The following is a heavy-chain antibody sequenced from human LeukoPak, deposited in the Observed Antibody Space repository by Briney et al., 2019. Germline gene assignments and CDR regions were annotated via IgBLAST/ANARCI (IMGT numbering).Heavy chain of an antibody. CDR3: AKVRGAGNFDY. CDR2: ISYDGSNK. J-gene: IGHJ4*02. CDR1: GFTFSSYG. V-gene: IGHV3-30*18. D-gene: IGHD6-19*01. Sequence: GGSLGLSCAASGFTFSSYGMHGVRQAPGKGLGWVAVISYDGSNKYYADSVKGRFTISRDNSKNTLYLQMNSLRAEDTAVYYCAKVRGAGNFDYWGQGTLVTVSS.